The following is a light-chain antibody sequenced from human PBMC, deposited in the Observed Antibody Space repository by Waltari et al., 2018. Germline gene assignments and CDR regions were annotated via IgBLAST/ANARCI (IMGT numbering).Light chain of an antibody. CDR1: QSVSIY. CDR3: QNYERLPAT. CDR2: PSS. Sequence: EIVLTQSPGTLSLSPGERATLSCRASQSVSIYLAWYQQKPAQAPRPPMYPSSTRAPAIPERLSGSGSGQAFILTTSRLEQEDFAVYYCQNYERLPATFGKGTKVKSN. V-gene: IGKV3-20*01. J-gene: IGKJ1*01.